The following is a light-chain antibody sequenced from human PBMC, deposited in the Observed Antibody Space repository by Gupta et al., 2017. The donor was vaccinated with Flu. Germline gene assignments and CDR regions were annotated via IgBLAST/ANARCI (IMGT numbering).Light chain of an antibody. V-gene: IGKV3-20*01. J-gene: IGKJ3*01. CDR3: QQYDDSPFT. CDR1: QSVSSGY. Sequence: EIVLTQSTGTLSVSPGETATLSCRASQSVSSGYLAWHQQKPGQAPRLLIYDVSRRATGIPGRFSGSGSGTDFTLTISRLEPEDFAVYFCQQYDDSPFTFGPGTKVEFK. CDR2: DVS.